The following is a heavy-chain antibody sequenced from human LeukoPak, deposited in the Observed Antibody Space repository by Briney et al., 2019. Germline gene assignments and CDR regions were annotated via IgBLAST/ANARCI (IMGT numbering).Heavy chain of an antibody. J-gene: IGHJ4*02. CDR3: AKGTDLYGSGSLFDY. Sequence: GGSLRLSCAASGFTFDDYAMHWVRQAPGKGLEWVSLISWDGGSTYYADSVKGRFTISRDNSKNSLYLQMNSLRAEDTALYYCAKGTDLYGSGSLFDYWGQGTLVTVSS. V-gene: IGHV3-43D*03. D-gene: IGHD3-10*01. CDR1: GFTFDDYA. CDR2: ISWDGGST.